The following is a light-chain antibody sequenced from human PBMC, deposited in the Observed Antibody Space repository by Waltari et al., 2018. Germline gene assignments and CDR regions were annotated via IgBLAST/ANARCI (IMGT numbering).Light chain of an antibody. Sequence: QSVLTQRPSVSAAAGQKVTISCSGSSSNLGKNSVSWYQQLPGTAPKLLIYDNNKRPSGIPDRFSGSKSGTSATLGITGLQTGDEADYYCGAGDSSLSIVLFGGGTKLTVL. V-gene: IGLV1-51*01. CDR1: SSNLGKNS. J-gene: IGLJ2*01. CDR3: GAGDSSLSIVL. CDR2: DNN.